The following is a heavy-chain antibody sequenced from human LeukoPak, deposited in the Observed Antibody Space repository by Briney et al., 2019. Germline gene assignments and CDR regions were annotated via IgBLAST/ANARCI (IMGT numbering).Heavy chain of an antibody. D-gene: IGHD5-18*01. V-gene: IGHV3-11*05. CDR1: GFTFSDYY. CDR3: AREVDTAMVPRIGDDY. CDR2: ISSSSSYT. Sequence: PGGSLRLSCAASGFTFSDYYMSWIRQAPGKGLEWVSYISSSSSYTNYADSVKRRFTISRDNAKNSLYLQMNSLRAEDTAVYYCAREVDTAMVPRIGDDYWGQGTLVTVSS. J-gene: IGHJ4*02.